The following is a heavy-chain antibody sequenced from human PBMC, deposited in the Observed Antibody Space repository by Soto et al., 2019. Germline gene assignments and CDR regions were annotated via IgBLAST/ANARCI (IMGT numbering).Heavy chain of an antibody. J-gene: IGHJ5*02. CDR1: GYTFTSYG. D-gene: IGHD6-19*01. CDR3: ARHPPSSSGWYAGFDP. V-gene: IGHV1-18*01. Sequence: QVKLVQSGAEVKKPGASVKVSCKASGYTFTSYGISWVRQAPGQGLEWMGWISAYNGNTNYAHKLQGRVSMTTDTPTITADMEPRSLRSHDPAVYYCARHPPSSSGWYAGFDPWGQGTLGTVSS. CDR2: ISAYNGNT.